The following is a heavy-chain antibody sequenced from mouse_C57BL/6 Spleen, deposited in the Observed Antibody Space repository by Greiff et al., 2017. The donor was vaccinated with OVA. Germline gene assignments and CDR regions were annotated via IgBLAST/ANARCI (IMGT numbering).Heavy chain of an antibody. Sequence: VQLKESGPGLVKPSQSLSLTCSVTGYSITSGYYWNWIRQFPGNKLEWMGYISYDGSNNYNPSLKNRISITRDTSKNQFFLKLNSVTTEDTATYYCGRGVVYYFDYWGQGTTLTVSS. J-gene: IGHJ2*01. D-gene: IGHD1-3*01. V-gene: IGHV3-6*01. CDR3: GRGVVYYFDY. CDR1: GYSITSGYY. CDR2: ISYDGSN.